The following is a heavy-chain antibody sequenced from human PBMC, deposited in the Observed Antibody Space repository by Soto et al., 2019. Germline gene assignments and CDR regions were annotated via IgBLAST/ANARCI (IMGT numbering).Heavy chain of an antibody. CDR1: VGSFSSGDYF. Sequence: KPSETLSVTGTVSVGSFSSGDYFWSWILQPPGKGLEWIGYIYDSGSSYYNPSLKSRVTMSVDTSKNQFSLKLRSVTAADTAMYYCAREKGYISGPKNFDSWGQGTLVTVSS. V-gene: IGHV4-30-4*01. CDR2: IYDSGSS. D-gene: IGHD5-12*01. J-gene: IGHJ4*02. CDR3: AREKGYISGPKNFDS.